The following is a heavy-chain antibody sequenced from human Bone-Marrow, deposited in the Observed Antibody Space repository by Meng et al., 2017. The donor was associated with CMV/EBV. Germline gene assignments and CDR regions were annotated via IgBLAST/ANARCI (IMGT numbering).Heavy chain of an antibody. CDR3: AREGGRWGLNPLDY. J-gene: IGHJ4*02. V-gene: IGHV3-7*03. D-gene: IGHD1-26*01. CDR2: IKKDGSEK. CDR1: GITFSIYW. Sequence: SGITFSIYWMTWVRQAPGKGLEWVATIKKDGSEKYYVDSVKGRFTISRDNTKKSLNLQLNSLRVEDTAVYYCAREGGRWGLNPLDYWGQGALVTVSS.